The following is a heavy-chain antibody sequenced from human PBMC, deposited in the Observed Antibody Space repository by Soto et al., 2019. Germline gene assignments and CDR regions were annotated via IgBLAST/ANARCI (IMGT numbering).Heavy chain of an antibody. CDR2: IDPTSTEI. CDR1: GFNFGAFS. D-gene: IGHD2-15*01. Sequence: EVQLVESGGGLVKPGGSLRLSCTASGFNFGAFSLSWVRKAPGKGLEWVSSIDPTSTEIHYADSVEGRFSVYRDSTKHSLYLQMISLRFEDTGGYYCARDYLAGDPREAFDSWGQGTLVTVSS. V-gene: IGHV3-21*01. CDR3: ARDYLAGDPREAFDS. J-gene: IGHJ4*02.